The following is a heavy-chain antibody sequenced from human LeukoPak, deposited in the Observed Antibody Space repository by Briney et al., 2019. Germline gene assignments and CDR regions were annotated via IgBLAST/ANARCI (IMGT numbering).Heavy chain of an antibody. CDR1: GYSFTSYW. J-gene: IGHJ6*02. D-gene: IGHD6-13*01. Sequence: GESLKISCKGSGYSFTSYWIAWVRQMPGKGLEWMGIIYPGDSDTRYSPSFQGQVTISADKSISTAYLQWSSLKASDTAMYYCTRESSSSRRYYYGMDVWGQGTTVTVSS. V-gene: IGHV5-51*01. CDR3: TRESSSSRRYYYGMDV. CDR2: IYPGDSDT.